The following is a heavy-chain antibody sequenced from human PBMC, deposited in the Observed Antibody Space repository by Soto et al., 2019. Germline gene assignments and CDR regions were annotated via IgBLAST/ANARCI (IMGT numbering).Heavy chain of an antibody. D-gene: IGHD6-19*01. Sequence: EVQLVESGGGVVRPGGSLRLSCAASGFTFDDYGMSWVRQAPGKGLEWVSGINWNGGSTGYADSVKGRFTISRENAKNSLYLQIISLRAEYTSLYYCARLYSSGWYGPGRYWGKGTLVPVSS. CDR1: GFTFDDYG. CDR3: ARLYSSGWYGPGRY. CDR2: INWNGGST. V-gene: IGHV3-20*04. J-gene: IGHJ4*02.